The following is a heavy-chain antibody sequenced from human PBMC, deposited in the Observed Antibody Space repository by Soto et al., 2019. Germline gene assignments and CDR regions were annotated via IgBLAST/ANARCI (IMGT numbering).Heavy chain of an antibody. Sequence: QVQLVQSGAEVKKPGSSVKVSCKASGGTFSSYTISWVRQAPGQGLEWMGRIIPILGIANYAQKFQGRVTITADKSTSTAYMELSSLRSEDTAVYYCARRPPAYSYGRWDYWGQGTLVTVSS. V-gene: IGHV1-69*02. CDR1: GGTFSSYT. J-gene: IGHJ4*02. CDR2: IIPILGIA. D-gene: IGHD5-18*01. CDR3: ARRPPAYSYGRWDY.